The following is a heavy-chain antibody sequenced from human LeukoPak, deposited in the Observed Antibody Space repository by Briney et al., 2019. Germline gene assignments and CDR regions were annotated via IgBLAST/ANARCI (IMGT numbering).Heavy chain of an antibody. CDR1: GYSFTSYW. D-gene: IGHD3-3*01. J-gene: IGHJ4*02. CDR3: ARLGDYDFWSGYYGNFDY. V-gene: IGHV5-51*01. Sequence: GESLKISCKGSGYSFTSYWIGWVRQMPGKGLEWMGIIYPGDSDTRYSPFFQGQVTISADKSISTAYLQWSSLKASDTAMYYCARLGDYDFWSGYYGNFDYWGQGTLVTVSS. CDR2: IYPGDSDT.